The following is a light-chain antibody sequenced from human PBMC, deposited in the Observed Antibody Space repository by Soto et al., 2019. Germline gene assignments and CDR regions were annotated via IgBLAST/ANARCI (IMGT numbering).Light chain of an antibody. CDR3: SSYTSGSLRV. CDR1: NSDVGGYNY. CDR2: EVS. V-gene: IGLV2-14*01. J-gene: IGLJ1*01. Sequence: QSALTQPASVSGSPGQSITISCTGTNSDVGGYNYVSWYQHHPGKAPKLLIYEVSYRPSGVSDRFSGSKSANTASLTISGLQAEDEADYYCSSYTSGSLRVFGTGTKVTVL.